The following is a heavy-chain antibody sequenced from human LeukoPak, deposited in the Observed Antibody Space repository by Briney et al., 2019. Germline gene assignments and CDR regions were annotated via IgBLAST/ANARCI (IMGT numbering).Heavy chain of an antibody. D-gene: IGHD3-9*01. Sequence: GGSLRLSCAASGFTFSSYAMSWVRQAPGKGLEWVSAISGSGGSTYYADSVKGRFTVSRDNSKNTLYLQMNSLRAEDTAVYYCAKEGTLGYYDILTGYYGYYFDYRGQGTLVTVSS. CDR3: AKEGTLGYYDILTGYYGYYFDY. V-gene: IGHV3-23*01. CDR2: ISGSGGST. J-gene: IGHJ4*02. CDR1: GFTFSSYA.